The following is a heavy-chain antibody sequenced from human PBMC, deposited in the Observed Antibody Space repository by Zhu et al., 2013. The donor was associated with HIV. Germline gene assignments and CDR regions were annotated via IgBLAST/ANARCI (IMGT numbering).Heavy chain of an antibody. V-gene: IGHV1-18*01. Sequence: QVQLVQSGAEVKKPGASVKVSCKASGYTFTSYGISWVRQAPGQGLEWMGWISAYNGNTNYAQKLQGRVTMTTDTSTSTAYMELRSLRSDDTAVYYCARDYLRYCTNGVCYISGMDVWGQGTTVTVSS. D-gene: IGHD2-8*01. J-gene: IGHJ6*02. CDR2: ISAYNGNT. CDR3: ARDYLRYCTNGVCYISGMDV. CDR1: GYTFTSYG.